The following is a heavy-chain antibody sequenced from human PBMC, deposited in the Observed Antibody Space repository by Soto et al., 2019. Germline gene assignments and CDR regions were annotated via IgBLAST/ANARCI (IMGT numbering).Heavy chain of an antibody. V-gene: IGHV3-73*02. CDR2: IRDKANHYAT. J-gene: IGHJ4*02. CDR3: TRPPSGSYGDDLDY. Sequence: EVQLVESGGGLVQPGGSLKLSCTVSGFSFSDSAIHWVRQASGRGLEWIGHIRDKANHYATAYAASLTGRFTISRDDSKNVAYLQMTRLKKEDTAVYYCTRPPSGSYGDDLDYWGQGTQVTVS. CDR1: GFSFSDSA. D-gene: IGHD1-26*01.